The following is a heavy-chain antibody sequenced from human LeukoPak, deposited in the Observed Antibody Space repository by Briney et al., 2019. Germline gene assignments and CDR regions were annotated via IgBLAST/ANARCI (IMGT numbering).Heavy chain of an antibody. V-gene: IGHV3-74*01. CDR2: INSDGSST. Sequence: GGSLRLSCAASGFTFSSYWMHWVRQAPGKGLVWVSRINSDGSSTSYADSVKGRFTISRDNAKNSLYLQMNSLRAEDTAVYYCARGPKACSGGSCYCFAFDIWGQGTMVTVSS. D-gene: IGHD2-15*01. CDR1: GFTFSSYW. J-gene: IGHJ3*02. CDR3: ARGPKACSGGSCYCFAFDI.